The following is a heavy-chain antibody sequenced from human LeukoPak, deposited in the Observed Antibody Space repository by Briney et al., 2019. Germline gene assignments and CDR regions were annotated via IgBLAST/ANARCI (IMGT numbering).Heavy chain of an antibody. D-gene: IGHD6-19*01. V-gene: IGHV1-69*01. J-gene: IGHJ4*02. CDR1: GGTCSSYA. CDR3: AREGIAVAGTHLDY. Sequence: ASVKVSCKASGGTCSSYAISWVRQAPGQGLEWMGGIIPIFGTANYAQKFQGRVTITADESTSTAYMELSSLRSEDTAVYYCAREGIAVAGTHLDYWGQGTLVTVSS. CDR2: IIPIFGTA.